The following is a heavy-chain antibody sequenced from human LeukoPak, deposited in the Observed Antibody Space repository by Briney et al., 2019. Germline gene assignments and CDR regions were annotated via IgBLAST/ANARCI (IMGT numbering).Heavy chain of an antibody. J-gene: IGHJ4*02. CDR3: ARSGSGSWFDY. CDR2: ISPINGGT. CDR1: GYTFTPYY. Sequence: ASLKVSCKAAGYTFTPYYIHWVRPATGQGLEWMAWISPINGGTKSAQRFQGRVTMTRDTSISTAYMDLSSLSSDDTAVYYCARSGSGSWFDYWGQGALVTVSS. D-gene: IGHD6-13*01. V-gene: IGHV1-2*02.